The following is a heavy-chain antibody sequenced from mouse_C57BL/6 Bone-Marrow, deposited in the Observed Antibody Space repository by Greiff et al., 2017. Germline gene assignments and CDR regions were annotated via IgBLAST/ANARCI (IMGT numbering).Heavy chain of an antibody. J-gene: IGHJ2*01. CDR1: GFTFSSYA. V-gene: IGHV5-9-1*02. CDR2: ISSGGDYI. D-gene: IGHD2-12*01. Sequence: EVKLVESGEGLVKPGGSLKLSCAASGFTFSSYAMSWVRQTPEKRLEWVAYISSGGDYIYYADNVKGRFTISRDNARNTLYLQMSSLKSEDTAMYYCTRENLRYYFDYWGQVTTLTVSS. CDR3: TRENLRYYFDY.